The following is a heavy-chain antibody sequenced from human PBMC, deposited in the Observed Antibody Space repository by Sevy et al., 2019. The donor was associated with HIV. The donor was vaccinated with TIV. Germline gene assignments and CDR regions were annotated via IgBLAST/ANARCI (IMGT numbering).Heavy chain of an antibody. V-gene: IGHV4-30-4*01. CDR3: ARDSKVLYGMDV. Sequence: SETLSLTCTVSGGSISSGDYYWSWIRQPPGKGLEGIGYIYYSWSTYYNPSLKSRVTISVDTSKNQFSLKLSSVTAADTAVYYCARDSKVLYGMDVWGQGTTVTVSS. CDR1: GGSISSGDYY. J-gene: IGHJ6*02. CDR2: IYYSWST.